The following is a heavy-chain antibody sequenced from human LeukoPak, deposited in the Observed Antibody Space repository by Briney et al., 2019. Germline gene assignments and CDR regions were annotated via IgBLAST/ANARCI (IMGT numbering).Heavy chain of an antibody. Sequence: GASVKVSCKASGGTFSSYAISWVRQAPGQGLEWMGGIIPIFGTANYAQKFQGRVTITADESTSTAYMELSSLRSEDTAVYYRARLSLSYYDYVWGDYFDYWGQGTLVTVSS. CDR1: GGTFSSYA. D-gene: IGHD3-16*01. CDR2: IIPIFGTA. V-gene: IGHV1-69*13. J-gene: IGHJ4*02. CDR3: ARLSLSYYDYVWGDYFDY.